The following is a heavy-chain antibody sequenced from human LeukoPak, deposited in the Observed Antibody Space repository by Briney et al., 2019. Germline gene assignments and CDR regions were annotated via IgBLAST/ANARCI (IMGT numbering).Heavy chain of an antibody. Sequence: GGSMRLSCAASGFTFSSYAMSWVRQAPGKVLEWVSAISGSGGSTYYADSVKGRFTISRDNSKNTLYLQMNSLRAEDTAVYYCAKDPYSSRSIAWGQGTLVTVSS. V-gene: IGHV3-23*01. D-gene: IGHD6-13*01. J-gene: IGHJ5*02. CDR3: AKDPYSSRSIA. CDR1: GFTFSSYA. CDR2: ISGSGGST.